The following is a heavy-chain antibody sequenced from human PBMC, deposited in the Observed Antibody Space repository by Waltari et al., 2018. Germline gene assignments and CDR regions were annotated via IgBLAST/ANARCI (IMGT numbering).Heavy chain of an antibody. CDR1: GYSISSGYY. J-gene: IGHJ6*02. CDR2: IYHSGSP. CDR3: ARVKVDYYGMDV. Sequence: QVQLQESGPGLVKPSETLSLTCAVSGYSISSGYYWGWIRQPPGKGLEWIGSIYHSGSPYYNPSLKSRVTISVDTSKNQFSLKLSSVTAADTAVYYCARVKVDYYGMDVWGQGTTVTVSS. V-gene: IGHV4-38-2*01.